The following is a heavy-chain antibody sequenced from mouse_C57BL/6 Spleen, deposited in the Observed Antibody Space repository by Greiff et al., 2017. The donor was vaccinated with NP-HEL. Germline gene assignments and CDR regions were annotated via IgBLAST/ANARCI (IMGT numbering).Heavy chain of an antibody. Sequence: QVQLQQSGAELVMPGASVKLSCKASGYTFTSYWMHWVKQRPGQGLEWIGEIDPSDSYTNYNQKFKGKSTLTVDKSSSTAYMQLSSLTSEDSAVYYCARQLGLFDYWGQGTTLTVSS. CDR1: GYTFTSYW. CDR3: ARQLGLFDY. J-gene: IGHJ2*01. CDR2: IDPSDSYT. D-gene: IGHD4-1*02. V-gene: IGHV1-69*01.